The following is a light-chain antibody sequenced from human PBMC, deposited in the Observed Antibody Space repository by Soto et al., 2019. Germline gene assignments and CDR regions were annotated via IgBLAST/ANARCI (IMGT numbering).Light chain of an antibody. J-gene: IGKJ2*01. Sequence: EIVLTQSPGTLSLSPGERATLSCRASQSVSSSSYLAWYQQKPGQAPRLLIYGASSRATGIPDRFSGSGSAIDFTLTISTLEPEDFAVYYCRQYGSSPSYTFGQGTKLEIK. CDR1: QSVSSSSY. V-gene: IGKV3-20*01. CDR2: GAS. CDR3: RQYGSSPSYT.